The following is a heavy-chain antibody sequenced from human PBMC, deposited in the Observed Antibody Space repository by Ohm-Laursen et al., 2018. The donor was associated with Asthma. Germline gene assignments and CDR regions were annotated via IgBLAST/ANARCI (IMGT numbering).Heavy chain of an antibody. CDR3: ARGTFYYEGTGYYFFDH. D-gene: IGHD3-22*01. Sequence: TLSLTCTVSGGSISSGNNYWSWIRQHPGKGLEWIGYIYYSGITYSNPSLRSRVPISVDTSKNQFSLKLTPVTAADTAVYYCARGTFYYEGTGYYFFDHWGQGALVTVSS. J-gene: IGHJ4*02. CDR2: IYYSGIT. CDR1: GGSISSGNNY. V-gene: IGHV4-31*03.